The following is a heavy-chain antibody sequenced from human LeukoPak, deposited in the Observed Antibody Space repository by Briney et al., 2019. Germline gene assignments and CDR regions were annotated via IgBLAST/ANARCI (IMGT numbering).Heavy chain of an antibody. Sequence: ASVKVSCKASGYTFTSYDINWVRHAPRQGLEWMGWMNPNSGNTSYAQKFQGRVTMTRNTSISTAYMELSSLRSEDAAVYYCARASVCGSCYSGAFDIGGQGTMVTVSS. J-gene: IGHJ3*02. CDR3: ARASVCGSCYSGAFDI. CDR2: MNPNSGNT. D-gene: IGHD2-15*01. V-gene: IGHV1-8*01. CDR1: GYTFTSYD.